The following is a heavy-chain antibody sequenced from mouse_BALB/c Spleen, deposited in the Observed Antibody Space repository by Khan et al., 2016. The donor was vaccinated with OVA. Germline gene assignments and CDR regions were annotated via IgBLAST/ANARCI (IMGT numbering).Heavy chain of an antibody. V-gene: IGHV5-12-1*01. CDR3: TRRPGYFDV. Sequence: EVELVESGGGLVKPGGPLKLSCTASGFGFSSYDMSWVRQTPEKRLEWVAYISSGGDSTYSPDTVKGRFTISRDNAKNTLYLQMSSLKSEDTAMYYCTRRPGYFDVWGAGTTVTVSS. CDR2: ISSGGDST. CDR1: GFGFSSYD. J-gene: IGHJ1*01.